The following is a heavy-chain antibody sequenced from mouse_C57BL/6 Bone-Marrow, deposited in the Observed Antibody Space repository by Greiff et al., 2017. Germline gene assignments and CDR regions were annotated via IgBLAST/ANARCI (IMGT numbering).Heavy chain of an antibody. CDR3: ARTSYCDYDGGYAMDY. CDR2: IYPSDGST. J-gene: IGHJ4*01. Sequence: QVQLQQSGPELVKPGASVKFSFHSSCYPFTRYVIHFVQHRPGPGLACIGWIYPSDGSTKYNEKFKGKATLTVDTSSSTAYMELHSPTSEDSAIYFCARTSYCDYDGGYAMDYWGQGTSVTVSS. D-gene: IGHD2-4*01. V-gene: IGHV1-85*01. CDR1: CYPFTRYV.